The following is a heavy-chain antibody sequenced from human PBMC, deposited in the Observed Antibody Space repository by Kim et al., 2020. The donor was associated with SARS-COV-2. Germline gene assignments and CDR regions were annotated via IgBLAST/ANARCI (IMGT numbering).Heavy chain of an antibody. CDR1: GFTFSNFW. D-gene: IGHD1-26*01. J-gene: IGHJ4*02. CDR3: ARGIEYY. V-gene: IGHV3-7*03. Sequence: GGSLTLSCAASGFTFSNFWMSWVRQAPGKGLEWVANIKQDGSEKYYVDSVRGRFTISRDNAKNSLYLQMNSLRAEDTAVYYCARGIEYYWGQGTLVTVSS. CDR2: IKQDGSEK.